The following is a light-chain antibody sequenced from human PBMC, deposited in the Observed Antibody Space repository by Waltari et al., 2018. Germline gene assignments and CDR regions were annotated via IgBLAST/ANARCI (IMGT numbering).Light chain of an antibody. CDR1: QSLLHRDGRTY. CDR2: EVT. CDR3: MQSIQLPFT. Sequence: DIVMTQSPLSLSVTPGQPASISCKSSQSLLHRDGRTYLYWYLQRPGQPPKVRFYEVTQRLSVVPDRFSGSGSGTDFTLKISRVEAEDVGVYYCMQSIQLPFTCGPGTKVDIK. J-gene: IGKJ3*01. V-gene: IGKV2D-29*01.